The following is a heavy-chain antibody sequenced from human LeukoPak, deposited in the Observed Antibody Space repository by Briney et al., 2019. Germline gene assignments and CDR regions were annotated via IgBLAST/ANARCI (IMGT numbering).Heavy chain of an antibody. V-gene: IGHV4-4*02. D-gene: IGHD3-22*01. CDR2: IYHSGST. CDR1: GGSISSSNW. CDR3: ARFYDSSGYAFEE. J-gene: IGHJ4*02. Sequence: SETLSLTCAVSGGSISSSNWWGWVRQPPGKGLEWIGEIYHSGSTIYNPSHKSRVTISVDQSQTQFTPKLSSVTAADTAVYYCARFYDSSGYAFEEWGQGTLVTVSS.